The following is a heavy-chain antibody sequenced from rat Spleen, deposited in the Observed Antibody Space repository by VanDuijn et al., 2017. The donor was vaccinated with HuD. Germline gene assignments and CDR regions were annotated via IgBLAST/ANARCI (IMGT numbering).Heavy chain of an antibody. V-gene: IGHV3-3*01. CDR2: IDSAGST. D-gene: IGHD1-9*01. CDR3: AATYYGYISYSDY. Sequence: EVQLQESGPGLVKPSQSLSLTCSVPGYSITSSYRWNWIRKFPGNRLEWMGYIDSAGSTNYNPSLKSRISITRDTSTNQFFLQVNSVTTEDTATYYCAATYYGYISYSDYWGQGVMVTVSS. J-gene: IGHJ2*01. CDR1: GYSITSSYR.